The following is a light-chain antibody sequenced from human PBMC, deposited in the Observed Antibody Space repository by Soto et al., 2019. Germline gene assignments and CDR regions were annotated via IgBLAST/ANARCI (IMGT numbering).Light chain of an antibody. V-gene: IGKV4-1*01. CDR2: WAS. Sequence: DIVMTQSPDSLAVSLGERATINCRSSQSIFYTPNNRNYLAWYQQKPGQPPKLLIFWASTRESGVPDRFSGSGSGTDFTLTISSLQAEDVAVYYCQQYYNAPYTFGQGTKLEIK. CDR1: QSIFYTPNNRNY. CDR3: QQYYNAPYT. J-gene: IGKJ2*01.